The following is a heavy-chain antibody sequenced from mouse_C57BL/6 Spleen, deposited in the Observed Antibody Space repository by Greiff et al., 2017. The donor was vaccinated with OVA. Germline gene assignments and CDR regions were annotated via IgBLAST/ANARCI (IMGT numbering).Heavy chain of an antibody. D-gene: IGHD3-1*01. J-gene: IGHJ1*03. Sequence: QVLLLQSGAELVKPGASVKLSCKAPGYTFTEYTIHWVKQRSGQGLEWIGRFYPGSGSIKYNEKFKDKATLPADKSSSTVYMELSSLTSEDSAVYFCARHEEEEEAPRGTRRWDSYNWYIDVWGTGTTVTDSS. CDR3: ARHEEEEEAPRGTRRWDSYNWYIDV. V-gene: IGHV1-62-2*01. CDR2: FYPGSGSI. CDR1: GYTFTEYT.